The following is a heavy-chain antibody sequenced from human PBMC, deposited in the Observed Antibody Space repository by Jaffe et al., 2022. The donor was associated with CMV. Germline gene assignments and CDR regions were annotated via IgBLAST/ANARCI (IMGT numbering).Heavy chain of an antibody. Sequence: QVQLQESGPGLVKPSETLSLTCTVSGGSISSYYWSWIRQPPGKGLEWIGYIYYSGSTNYNPSLKSRVTISVDTSKNQFSLKLSSVTAADTAVYYCARGPLLWFGEEARGWFDPWGQGTLVTVSS. J-gene: IGHJ5*02. CDR3: ARGPLLWFGEEARGWFDP. V-gene: IGHV4-59*01. D-gene: IGHD3-10*01. CDR2: IYYSGST. CDR1: GGSISSYY.